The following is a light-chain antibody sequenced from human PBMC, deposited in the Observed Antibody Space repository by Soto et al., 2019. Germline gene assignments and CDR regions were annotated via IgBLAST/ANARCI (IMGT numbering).Light chain of an antibody. Sequence: QSALTQPASVSGSPGQSITISCTGTSSDVGGYNYVSWYQQHPGEAPKLIIYDVSYRPSGVSNRFSGSKFGNTASLTVSGLQAEDESDYYCSSYTSSNTYVFGTGTKVTVL. CDR1: SSDVGGYNY. J-gene: IGLJ1*01. V-gene: IGLV2-14*03. CDR3: SSYTSSNTYV. CDR2: DVS.